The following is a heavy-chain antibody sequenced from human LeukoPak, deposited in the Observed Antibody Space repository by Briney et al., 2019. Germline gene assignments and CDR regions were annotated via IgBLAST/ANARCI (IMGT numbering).Heavy chain of an antibody. V-gene: IGHV4-59*01. J-gene: IGHJ3*02. Sequence: SETLSLTCTVSGGSINSYYWTWIRQPPGKGLEWIGYIYYSGSTNYNPSLKSRVTISVDTSKNQFSLKLTSVTAADTAVYSCARTRRGYTYGFRSRELLKAFDIWGQGTVVTVSS. CDR3: ARTRRGYTYGFRSRELLKAFDI. CDR2: IYYSGST. D-gene: IGHD5-18*01. CDR1: GGSINSYY.